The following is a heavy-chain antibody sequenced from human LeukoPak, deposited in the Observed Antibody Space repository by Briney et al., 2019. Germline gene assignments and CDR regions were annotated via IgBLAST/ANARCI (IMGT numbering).Heavy chain of an antibody. CDR2: ISSSSSYI. V-gene: IGHV3-21*01. J-gene: IGHJ4*02. D-gene: IGHD6-13*01. Sequence: KSGGSLRLSCAASGFTFSSYSMNWVRQAPGKGLEWVSSISSSSSYIYYADSVKGRFTISRDNAKNSLYLQMNSLRAEDTAVYYCARDPSGTGYSSSWGNYWGQGTLVTVSS. CDR1: GFTFSSYS. CDR3: ARDPSGTGYSSSWGNY.